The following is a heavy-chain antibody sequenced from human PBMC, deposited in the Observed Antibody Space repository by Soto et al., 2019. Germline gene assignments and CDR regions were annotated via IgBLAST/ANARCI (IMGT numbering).Heavy chain of an antibody. Sequence: SETLSLTCTVSGASMSSTNYYWGWIRQPPEKGPEWFGSGTTLYNPSLRGRVTISVDTSKNQFSLKLNSVTAADTAVYYCTTYGGDTGPFDYWGQGTLVTVSS. D-gene: IGHD4-17*01. J-gene: IGHJ4*02. CDR3: TTYGGDTGPFDY. CDR1: GASMSSTNYY. CDR2: SGTT. V-gene: IGHV4-39*01.